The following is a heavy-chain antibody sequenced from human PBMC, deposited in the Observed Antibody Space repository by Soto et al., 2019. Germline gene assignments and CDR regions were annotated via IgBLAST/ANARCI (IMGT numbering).Heavy chain of an antibody. CDR1: GGSINSSSYF. D-gene: IGHD6-19*01. Sequence: PSETLSLTCSVSGGSINSSSYFWGWVRQPPGKGLEWIGSIYYSGSTYYNPSLRSRVTISVATSKNQFSLKLSSVPAADTAVFYCARHYSSGSRNWFDPWGQGTLVTVSA. J-gene: IGHJ5*02. CDR2: IYYSGST. V-gene: IGHV4-39*01. CDR3: ARHYSSGSRNWFDP.